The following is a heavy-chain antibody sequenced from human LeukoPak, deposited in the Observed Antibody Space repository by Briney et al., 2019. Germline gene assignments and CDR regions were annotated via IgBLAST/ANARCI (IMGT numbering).Heavy chain of an antibody. D-gene: IGHD3-3*01. Sequence: SVKVSCKASGGTFSSYAISWVRQAPGQGLEWMGGIIPIFGTANYAQKFQGRVTITADKSTSTAYMELSSLRSEDTAVYYCASGVRFGGAFDIWGQGTMVTVSS. CDR1: GGTFSSYA. CDR2: IIPIFGTA. V-gene: IGHV1-69*06. CDR3: ASGVRFGGAFDI. J-gene: IGHJ3*02.